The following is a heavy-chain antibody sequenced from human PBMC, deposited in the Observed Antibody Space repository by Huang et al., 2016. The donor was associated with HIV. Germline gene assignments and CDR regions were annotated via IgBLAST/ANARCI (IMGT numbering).Heavy chain of an antibody. J-gene: IGHJ3*02. CDR2: IREDSSQK. CDR3: ARDPFIKAFDI. Sequence: EVQLVESGGGLVQPGGSLRFSCAASDFDFSSYWMMWLRQVPGKGLEWVDSIREDSSQKDYLDSVKGRFIISRDNPKKSLYLQMNNLRAEDAAVYYCARDPFIKAFDIWGQGTLVTVSS. V-gene: IGHV3-7*01. CDR1: DFDFSSYW.